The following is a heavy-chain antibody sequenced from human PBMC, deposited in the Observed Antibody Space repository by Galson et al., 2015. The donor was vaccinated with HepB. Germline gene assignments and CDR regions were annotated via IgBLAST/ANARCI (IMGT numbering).Heavy chain of an antibody. CDR1: GYTFTSYY. CDR2: INPSGGST. V-gene: IGHV1-46*01. Sequence: SVKVSCKASGYTFTSYYMHWVRQAPGQGLEWMGIINPSGGSTSYAQKFQGRVTVTRDTSTSTVYMELSSLRSEDTAVYYCAREQVVPAAEIDYWGQGTLVTVSS. J-gene: IGHJ4*02. D-gene: IGHD2-2*01. CDR3: AREQVVPAAEIDY.